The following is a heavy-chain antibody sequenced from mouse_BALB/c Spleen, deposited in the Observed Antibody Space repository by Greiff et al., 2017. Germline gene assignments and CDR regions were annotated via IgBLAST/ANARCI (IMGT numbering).Heavy chain of an antibody. Sequence: QVQLKHSGAELVRPGSSVKISCKASGYAFSSYWMNWVKQRPGQGLEWIGQIYPGDGDTNYTGKFKGKAKLTADKSSSTASMQLSSLTSEDSAVYFCARAYITTATDYWVQGTTLTVSS. V-gene: IGHV1-80*01. D-gene: IGHD1-2*01. CDR2: IYPGDGDT. CDR3: ARAYITTATDY. J-gene: IGHJ2*01. CDR1: GYAFSSYW.